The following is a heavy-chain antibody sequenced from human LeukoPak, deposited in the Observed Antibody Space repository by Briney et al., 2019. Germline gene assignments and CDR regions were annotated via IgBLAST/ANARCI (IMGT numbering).Heavy chain of an antibody. D-gene: IGHD6-13*01. Sequence: GGPLRLSCAASGFTFSSYAMSWVRQAPGKGLEWVSAISGSGGSTYYADSVKGRFTISRDNSKNTLYLQMNSLRAEDTAVYYCAKDDSSWMRVALDYWGQGTLVTVSS. CDR1: GFTFSSYA. CDR2: ISGSGGST. CDR3: AKDDSSWMRVALDY. V-gene: IGHV3-23*01. J-gene: IGHJ4*02.